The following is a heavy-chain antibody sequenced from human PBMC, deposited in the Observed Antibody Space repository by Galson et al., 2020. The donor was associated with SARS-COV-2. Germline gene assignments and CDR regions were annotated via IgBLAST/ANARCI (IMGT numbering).Heavy chain of an antibody. D-gene: IGHD2-15*01. CDR3: ARSQGATATRGYDY. CDR1: GFIFSDYE. J-gene: IGHJ4*02. V-gene: IGHV3-48*03. CDR2: ISRGGNTM. Sequence: GGSLRLSCAASGFIFSDYEMNWVRQAPGNGLEWISYISRGGNTMYYADSVKGRFSISRDDAKKSLYLQMNGLRVEDTALYDCARSQGATATRGYDYWGRGILVTVSS.